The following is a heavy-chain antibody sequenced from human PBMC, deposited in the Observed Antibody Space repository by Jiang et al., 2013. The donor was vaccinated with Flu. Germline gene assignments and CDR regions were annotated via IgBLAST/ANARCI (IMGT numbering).Heavy chain of an antibody. V-gene: IGHV1-46*01. CDR3: ARRAYCSGSTCYGMDV. Sequence: GRVTMTRDTSTSTVYMELSSLRSEDTAVYYCARRAYCSGSTCYGMDVWGQGTTVTVSS. D-gene: IGHD2-15*01. J-gene: IGHJ6*02.